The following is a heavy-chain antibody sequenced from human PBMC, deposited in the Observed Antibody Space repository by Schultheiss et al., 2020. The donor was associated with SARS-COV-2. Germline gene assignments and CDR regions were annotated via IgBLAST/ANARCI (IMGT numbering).Heavy chain of an antibody. D-gene: IGHD5-24*01. J-gene: IGHJ5*02. CDR3: ARDAQRDGYNYGWFDP. CDR1: GYSINSGYY. V-gene: IGHV4-38-2*02. CDR2: IYHSGST. Sequence: SQTLSLTCAVSGYSINSGYYWGWIRQPPGKGLEWIGSIYHSGSTYHNPSLKSRVTISVDTSKNQFSLKLSSVTAADTAVYYCARDAQRDGYNYGWFDPWGQGTLVTVS.